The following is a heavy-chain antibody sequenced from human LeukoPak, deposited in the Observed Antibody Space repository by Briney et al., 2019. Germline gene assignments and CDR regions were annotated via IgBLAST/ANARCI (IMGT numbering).Heavy chain of an antibody. J-gene: IGHJ6*03. V-gene: IGHV4-4*07. CDR1: GGSISSYY. CDR2: IYTSGST. Sequence: PSETLSLTCTVSGGSISSYYWSWIRQPAGKGLERIGRIYTSGSTYYNPSLKSRVTISVDTSKNQFSLKLSSVTAADTAVYYCARHSIAARGYYYYMDVWGKGTTVTVSS. CDR3: ARHSIAARGYYYYMDV. D-gene: IGHD6-6*01.